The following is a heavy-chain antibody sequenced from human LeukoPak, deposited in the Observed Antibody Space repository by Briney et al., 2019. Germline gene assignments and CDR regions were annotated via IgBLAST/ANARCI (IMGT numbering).Heavy chain of an antibody. CDR1: GFTFSSYA. Sequence: GGSLRLSCAASGFTFSSYAMSWVRQAPGKGLEWVSAISGSGGSTYYADSVKGRFTISRDDSKNTLYLQMDSLRAEDTAVYYCTIDVPSHPQQIDYWGQGILVTVSS. J-gene: IGHJ4*02. V-gene: IGHV3-23*01. CDR2: ISGSGGST. CDR3: TIDVPSHPQQIDY. D-gene: IGHD3-10*02.